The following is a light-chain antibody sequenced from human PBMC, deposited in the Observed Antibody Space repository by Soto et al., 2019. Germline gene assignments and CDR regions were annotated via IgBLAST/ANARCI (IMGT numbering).Light chain of an antibody. CDR3: QSADSSGTVV. J-gene: IGLJ2*01. CDR1: TLPKQF. Sequence: SYELTQPPSVSVSPGQTARITCSGDTLPKQFAHWYKQKPGQAPVVVIYKDTERPSRIPERFSGSSSGTTVTLTISGVQAEDEADYYCQSADSSGTVVFGGGTKLTVL. V-gene: IGLV3-25*02. CDR2: KDT.